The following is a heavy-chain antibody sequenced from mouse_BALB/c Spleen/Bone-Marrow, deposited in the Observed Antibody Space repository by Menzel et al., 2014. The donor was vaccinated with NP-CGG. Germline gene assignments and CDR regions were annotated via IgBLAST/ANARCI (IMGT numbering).Heavy chain of an antibody. Sequence: VQLQQSGPELVKPGASVKTSCKASGYTFTDYYMKWVKQSHGKSLEWIGDINPNNGDTFYNQKLKGKATLTVDKSSSTAYMQLNSLTSEDSAVYYCARKSYYGSSYGYFDVWGAGTTVTVSS. J-gene: IGHJ1*01. CDR3: ARKSYYGSSYGYFDV. D-gene: IGHD1-1*01. CDR1: GYTFTDYY. CDR2: INPNNGDT. V-gene: IGHV1-26*01.